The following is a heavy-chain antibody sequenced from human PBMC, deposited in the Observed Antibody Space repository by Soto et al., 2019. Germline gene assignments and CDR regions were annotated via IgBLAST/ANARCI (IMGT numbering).Heavy chain of an antibody. J-gene: IGHJ6*02. CDR2: IIPISDTT. D-gene: IGHD2-2*01. Sequence: QVQLVQSGAEVKKPGSSVKVSCKASGGTFSSYAISWVRQAPGRGLEWMGGIIPISDTTNYAQKFQGRVTITGDESTSTAYMELSSLRSEDTAVYYCARSQGSSTSLEIYYYYYYGMDVWGQGTTVTVSS. V-gene: IGHV1-69*01. CDR1: GGTFSSYA. CDR3: ARSQGSSTSLEIYYYYYYGMDV.